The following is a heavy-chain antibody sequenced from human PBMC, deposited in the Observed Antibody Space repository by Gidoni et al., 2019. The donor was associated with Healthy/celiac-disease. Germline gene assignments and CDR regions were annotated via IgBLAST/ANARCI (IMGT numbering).Heavy chain of an antibody. J-gene: IGHJ4*02. CDR2: ISGSGGST. V-gene: IGHV3-23*01. Sequence: EVQLLESGGGLVQPGGSLRLSCAASGLPFSSYAMSWVRQAPGKGLEWVSAISGSGGSTYYADSVKGRFTISRDNSKNTLYLQMNSLRAEDTAVYYCAKKSIGYCSSYADYWGQGTLVTVSS. D-gene: IGHD2-15*01. CDR3: AKKSIGYCSSYADY. CDR1: GLPFSSYA.